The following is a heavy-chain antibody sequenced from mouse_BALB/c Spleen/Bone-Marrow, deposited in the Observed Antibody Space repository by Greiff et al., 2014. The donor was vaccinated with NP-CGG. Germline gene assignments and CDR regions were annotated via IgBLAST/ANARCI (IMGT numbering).Heavy chain of an antibody. CDR2: IDPANGNT. J-gene: IGHJ3*01. V-gene: IGHV14-3*02. CDR3: AGSRRYLDYVAY. Sequence: DVQLQESGAELVKPGASVKLSCTASGFNIKDTFMHWVKQRPDQGLEWIGRIDPANGNTKYDPKFQGKATIKADTSSNTAYLQLNSLTSEDTAVYYCAGSRRYLDYVAYWGQGTLVTVSA. CDR1: GFNIKDTF. D-gene: IGHD2-4*01.